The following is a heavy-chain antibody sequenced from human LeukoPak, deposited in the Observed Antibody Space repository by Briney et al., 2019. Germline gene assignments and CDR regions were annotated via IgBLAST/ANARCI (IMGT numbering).Heavy chain of an antibody. J-gene: IGHJ3*02. Sequence: PSETLSLTCTVSGGSISFYYWSWIRQPPGKGLEWIGYIYYSGSTNYSPSLKSRVTISVDTSKNQFSLKLISVTAADTAVYYCARDREAQLVLFAFDIWGQGTMVTVSS. CDR2: IYYSGST. D-gene: IGHD6-6*01. V-gene: IGHV4-59*01. CDR3: ARDREAQLVLFAFDI. CDR1: GGSISFYY.